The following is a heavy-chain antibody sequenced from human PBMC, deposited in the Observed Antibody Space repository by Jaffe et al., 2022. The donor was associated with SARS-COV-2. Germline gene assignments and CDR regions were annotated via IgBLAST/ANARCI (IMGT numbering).Heavy chain of an antibody. Sequence: EVQLVESGGGLIQPGGSLRLSCAASGFTVSSNYMSWVRQAPGKGLEWVSVLYANGATYFADSVTGRFTISRDNSKNTLYLQMNSLRAEDTAIYYCARARSSGIIRYYFDYWGQGTLVTVSS. CDR3: ARARSSGIIRYYFDY. CDR1: GFTVSSNY. J-gene: IGHJ4*02. D-gene: IGHD6-19*01. CDR2: LYANGAT. V-gene: IGHV3-53*01.